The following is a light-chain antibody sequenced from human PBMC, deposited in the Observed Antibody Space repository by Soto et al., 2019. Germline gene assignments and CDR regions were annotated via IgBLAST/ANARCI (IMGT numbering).Light chain of an antibody. V-gene: IGKV1-33*01. CDR2: DAS. J-gene: IGKJ4*01. Sequence: IQMTQSPYSLSASVGDRVTISCQASQDINNYLNWYQQKPGKAPKLLIYDASKLETGVPSRFSGSGSGTDITFTISSLQPEDIATYYCQQYVDLPPTFGGGTKVDIK. CDR3: QQYVDLPPT. CDR1: QDINNY.